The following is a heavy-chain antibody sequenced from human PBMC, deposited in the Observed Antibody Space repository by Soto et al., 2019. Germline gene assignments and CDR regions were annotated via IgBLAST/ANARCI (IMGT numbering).Heavy chain of an antibody. V-gene: IGHV1-18*01. CDR3: PRGRYGDY. J-gene: IGHJ4*02. D-gene: IGHD1-1*01. CDR1: GYAFTTYG. CDR2: ISAHNGNT. Sequence: QVHLVQSGAEVKKPGASVKVSCKGSGYAFTTYGITWVRQAPGQGLEWMGWISAHNGNTNYAQKLQGRVTVTRDTSTTTPYMELKPPRSDDTAVYYCPRGRYGDYWSQGALVTVSS.